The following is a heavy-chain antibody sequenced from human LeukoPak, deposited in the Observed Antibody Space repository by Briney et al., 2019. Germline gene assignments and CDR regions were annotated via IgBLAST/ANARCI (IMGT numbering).Heavy chain of an antibody. D-gene: IGHD6-19*01. V-gene: IGHV3-30*02. Sequence: GGSLRLSCAASGFTFSSYGMHWVRHAPGRGREGVGFIRYDGRNTYYTDSVRGRFTISRDNSKNTLYLQMNCLRAEDTAVYYCARGYGSSGWYVRMDVWGKGTTVTVSS. CDR2: IRYDGRNT. J-gene: IGHJ6*04. CDR1: GFTFSSYG. CDR3: ARGYGSSGWYVRMDV.